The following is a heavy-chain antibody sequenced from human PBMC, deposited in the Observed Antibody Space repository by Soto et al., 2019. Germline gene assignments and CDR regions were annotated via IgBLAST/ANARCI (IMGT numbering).Heavy chain of an antibody. CDR1: GGSISSYY. Sequence: SLTCTVSGGSISSYYWSWIRQPPGKGLEWIGYIYYSGSTNYNPSLKSRVTISVDTSKNQFSLKLSSVTAADTAVYYCARSVRPLSWLDPWDQGTRVTVSS. D-gene: IGHD3-10*01. V-gene: IGHV4-59*01. J-gene: IGHJ5*02. CDR2: IYYSGST. CDR3: ARSVRPLSWLDP.